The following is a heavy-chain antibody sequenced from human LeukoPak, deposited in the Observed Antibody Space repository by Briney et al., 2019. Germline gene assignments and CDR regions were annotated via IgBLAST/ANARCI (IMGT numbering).Heavy chain of an antibody. D-gene: IGHD4-4*01. Sequence: RPGGSLRLSRVASGFTFSSYWMHWVRQAPGKRLVWVSRINSVGSSISYADSVKGRFTISRGNAKNTLYLQMNSLRAEDTALYYCSRGSPATVTVLGYWGQGTLVTVSS. CDR3: SRGSPATVTVLGY. V-gene: IGHV3-74*01. CDR1: GFTFSSYW. J-gene: IGHJ4*02. CDR2: INSVGSSI.